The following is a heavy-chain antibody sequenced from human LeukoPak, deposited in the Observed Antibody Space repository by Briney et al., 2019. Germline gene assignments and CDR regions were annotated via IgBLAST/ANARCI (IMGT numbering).Heavy chain of an antibody. V-gene: IGHV3-33*01. J-gene: IGHJ6*03. CDR3: AREPYVGYYYCMDV. CDR1: GFTFSSYG. CDR2: IWYDGSNK. D-gene: IGHD3-16*01. Sequence: PGRSLRLSCAASGFTFSSYGMHWVRQAPGKGLEWVAVIWYDGSNKYYADSVKGRFTISRDNSKNTLYLQMNSLRAEDTAVYYCAREPYVGYYYCMDVWGKGTTVTVSS.